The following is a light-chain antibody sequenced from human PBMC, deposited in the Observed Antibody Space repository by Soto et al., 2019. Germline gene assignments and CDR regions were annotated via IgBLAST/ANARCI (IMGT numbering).Light chain of an antibody. Sequence: QAVVTQPPSASGTPGQRVTISCSGSSSNIGSNTVNWYQQLPGTAPKLLIYSNNQRPSGVPDRFSGSIDASSNSASLTISGLKTEDEADYYCQSYDTTTPVVFGGGTKLTVL. CDR1: SSNIGSNT. CDR2: SNN. CDR3: QSYDTTTPVV. J-gene: IGLJ2*01. V-gene: IGLV1-44*01.